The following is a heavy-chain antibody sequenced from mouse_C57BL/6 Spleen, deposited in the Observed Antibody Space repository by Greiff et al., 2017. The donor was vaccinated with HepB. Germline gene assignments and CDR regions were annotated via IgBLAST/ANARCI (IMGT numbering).Heavy chain of an antibody. Sequence: VQLQQSGPELVKPGASVKIPCKASGYTFTDYNMDWVKQSHGKSLEWIGDINPNNGGTIYNQKFKGKATLTVDKSSSTAYMELRSLTSEDTAVYYCARGDYYGSSGNYFDYWGQGTTLTVSS. CDR3: ARGDYYGSSGNYFDY. CDR2: INPNNGGT. V-gene: IGHV1-18*01. D-gene: IGHD1-1*01. CDR1: GYTFTDYN. J-gene: IGHJ2*01.